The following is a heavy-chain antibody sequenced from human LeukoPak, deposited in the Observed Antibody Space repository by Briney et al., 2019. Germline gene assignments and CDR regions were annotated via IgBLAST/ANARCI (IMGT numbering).Heavy chain of an antibody. CDR2: IYIRGST. V-gene: IGHV4-61*02. J-gene: IGHJ6*03. CDR1: GGSISSGSYY. CDR3: ARVRGSSCSSASCYSNPYYYYYYYMDV. Sequence: SETLSLTCTVSGGSISSGSYYWRWIRQPAGRGLEWIGRIYIRGSTSYNPSLKSRVTMSVDTSKNQFSLNLSSVTAADTAVYYCARVRGSSCSSASCYSNPYYYYYYYMDVWGKGTTVTVSS. D-gene: IGHD2-2*01.